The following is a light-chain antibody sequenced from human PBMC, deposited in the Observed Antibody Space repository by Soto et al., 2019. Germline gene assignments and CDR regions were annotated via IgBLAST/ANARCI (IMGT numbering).Light chain of an antibody. Sequence: QLVLTQSPSASASLGASVKLTCTLSSGHSNYAIAWHQQQPEKGPRFLMKLNSDGSHSKGDGIPDRFSGSSSVAERYLTISTLQSEDEADYYCQTWVTGIHIFGGGTKVTVL. CDR1: SGHSNYA. J-gene: IGLJ2*01. CDR3: QTWVTGIHI. CDR2: LNSDGSH. V-gene: IGLV4-69*01.